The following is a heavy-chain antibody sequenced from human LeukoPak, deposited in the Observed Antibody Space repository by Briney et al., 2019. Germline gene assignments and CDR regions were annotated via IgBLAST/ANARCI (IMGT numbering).Heavy chain of an antibody. Sequence: GGSLRLSCAASGFTFSDYYMSWIRQAPGKGLEWVSYISSSGSTIYYADSVKGRFTISGDNAKNSLYLQMNSLRAEDTAVYYCARDRGYNWNHGWFDPWGQGTLVTVSS. V-gene: IGHV3-11*01. J-gene: IGHJ5*02. D-gene: IGHD1-20*01. CDR2: ISSSGSTI. CDR3: ARDRGYNWNHGWFDP. CDR1: GFTFSDYY.